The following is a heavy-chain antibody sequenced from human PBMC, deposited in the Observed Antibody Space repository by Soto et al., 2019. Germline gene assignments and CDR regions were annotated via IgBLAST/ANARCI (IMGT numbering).Heavy chain of an antibody. CDR1: GYSFTSYW. J-gene: IGHJ6*02. CDR2: IYPGDSDT. D-gene: IGHD3-16*01. CDR3: ARRGRLLPQNYYYGMDV. Sequence: LGESLKISCKGSGYSFTSYWIGWVRQMPGKGLEWMGIIYPGDSDTRYSPSFQGQVTISADKSISTAYLQWSSLKASDTAMYYCARRGRLLPQNYYYGMDVWGQGTTVTVSS. V-gene: IGHV5-51*01.